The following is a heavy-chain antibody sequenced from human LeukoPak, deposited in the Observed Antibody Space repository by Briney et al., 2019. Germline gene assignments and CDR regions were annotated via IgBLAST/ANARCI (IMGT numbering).Heavy chain of an antibody. CDR3: ATGGGEINGMDV. V-gene: IGHV3-21*01. D-gene: IGHD3-16*01. J-gene: IGHJ6*02. CDR1: GFTFRSYS. CDR2: IISDSIYK. Sequence: GGSLRLSRAASGFTFRSYSMNWVRQAPGKGLEWVSFIISDSIYKYYADSVRGRFTISRGNAKNSLYLQMSSLRADDTAVYYCATGGGEINGMDVWGQGTSVTVSS.